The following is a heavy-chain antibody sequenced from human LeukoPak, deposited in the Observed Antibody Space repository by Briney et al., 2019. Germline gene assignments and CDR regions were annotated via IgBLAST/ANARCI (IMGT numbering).Heavy chain of an antibody. CDR3: ARRSPGWELLGYYYYYGMDA. J-gene: IGHJ6*02. D-gene: IGHD1-26*01. V-gene: IGHV1-8*01. CDR2: MNPNSGNT. Sequence: ASVKVSCKASGYTFTSYDINWVRQATGQGLEWMGWMNPNSGNTGYAQKFQGRVTMTRNTSISTAYMELSSLRSEDTAVYYCARRSPGWELLGYYYYYGMDAWGQGTTVTVSS. CDR1: GYTFTSYD.